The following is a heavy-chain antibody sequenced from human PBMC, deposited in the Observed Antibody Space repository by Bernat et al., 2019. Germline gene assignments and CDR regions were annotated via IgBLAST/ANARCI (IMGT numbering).Heavy chain of an antibody. CDR3: ARGMLWFGELDAFDI. CDR1: GFTFSSYA. CDR2: ISYDGSNK. D-gene: IGHD3-10*01. V-gene: IGHV3-30-3*01. J-gene: IGHJ3*02. Sequence: QVQLVESGGGVVQPGRSLRLSCAASGFTFSSYAMHWVRQAPGKGVEWVAVISYDGSNKYYADSVKGRFTISRDNSKNTLYLQMNSLRAEDTAVYYCARGMLWFGELDAFDIWGQGTMVTVSS.